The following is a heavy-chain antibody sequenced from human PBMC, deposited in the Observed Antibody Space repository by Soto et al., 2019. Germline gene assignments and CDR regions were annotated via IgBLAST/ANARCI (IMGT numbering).Heavy chain of an antibody. V-gene: IGHV3-64D*08. J-gene: IGHJ5*02. CDR1: GFTFSSYA. CDR2: ISSNGGST. D-gene: IGHD6-6*01. Sequence: GGSLRLSCSASGFTFSSYAMHWVRQAPGKGLEYVSAISSNGGSTYYADSVKGRFTISRDNSKNTLYLQMSSLRAEDTAVYYCVKDPVPYSSSENWFDPWGQGTLVTVSS. CDR3: VKDPVPYSSSENWFDP.